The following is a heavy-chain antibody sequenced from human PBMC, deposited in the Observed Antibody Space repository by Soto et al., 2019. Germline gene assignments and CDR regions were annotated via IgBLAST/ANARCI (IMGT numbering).Heavy chain of an antibody. CDR3: AKVMEWFAFDY. J-gene: IGHJ4*02. CDR2: ISYDGSNK. V-gene: IGHV3-30*18. D-gene: IGHD3-3*01. Sequence: PGGSLRLSCAASGLTFFIYVMHWVRQAPGKGLEWVAVISYDGSNKYYADSVKGRFTISRDNSKNTLYLQMNSLRAEDTAVYYCAKVMEWFAFDYWGQATLVTVSS. CDR1: GLTFFIYV.